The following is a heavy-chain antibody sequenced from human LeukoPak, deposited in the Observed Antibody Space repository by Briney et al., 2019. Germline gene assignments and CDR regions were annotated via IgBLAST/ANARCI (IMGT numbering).Heavy chain of an antibody. CDR1: GFTFSSYG. D-gene: IGHD5-18*01. J-gene: IGHJ6*02. CDR2: ISYDGSNK. CDR3: AKSQLSHSYYYGMDV. Sequence: GGSLRLSCAASGFTFSSYGMHWVRQAPGKGLEWVAVISYDGSNKYYADSVKGRFTISRDNSKNTLYLQMNSLRAEDTAVYYCAKSQLSHSYYYGMDVWGQGTTVTVSS. V-gene: IGHV3-30*18.